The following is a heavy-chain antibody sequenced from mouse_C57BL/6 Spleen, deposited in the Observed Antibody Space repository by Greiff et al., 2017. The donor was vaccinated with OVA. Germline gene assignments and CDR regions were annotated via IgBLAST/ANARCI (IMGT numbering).Heavy chain of an antibody. D-gene: IGHD1-1*01. J-gene: IGHJ2*01. CDR1: GFTFNTYA. Sequence: VQLKESGGGLVQPKGSLKLSCAASGFTFNTYAMHWVRQAPGKGLEWVARIRSKSSNYATYYADSVKDRFTISRDDSQSMLYLRMNNLKTEDTAMYYCVRGGTTVVKDYFDYWGQGTTLTVSS. V-gene: IGHV10-3*01. CDR2: IRSKSSNYAT. CDR3: VRGGTTVVKDYFDY.